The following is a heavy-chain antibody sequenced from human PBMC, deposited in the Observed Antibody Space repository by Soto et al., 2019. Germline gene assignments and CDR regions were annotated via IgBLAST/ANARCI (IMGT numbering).Heavy chain of an antibody. V-gene: IGHV3-48*01. Sequence: GGSLRLSCAASGFTLSSYSMNWVRQAPGEGLEWVSYISSSSSTIYYADSVKGRFTISRDNAKNSLYLQMNSLRAEDTAVYYCARDLWFGELSGYYYYGMDVWGQGTTVTVSS. CDR1: GFTLSSYS. CDR3: ARDLWFGELSGYYYYGMDV. CDR2: ISSSSSTI. J-gene: IGHJ6*02. D-gene: IGHD3-10*01.